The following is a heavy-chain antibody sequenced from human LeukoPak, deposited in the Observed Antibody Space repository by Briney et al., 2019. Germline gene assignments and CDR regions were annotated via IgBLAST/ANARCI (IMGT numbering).Heavy chain of an antibody. Sequence: GGSLRLSCAASGSTLSNYAISWVRQAPGKGLEWVSYISSSSSTIYYADSVKGRFTISRDNAKNSLYLQMNSLRVEDTAVYYCARVPRYGDYVVRTGYYFDYWGQGTLVTVSS. V-gene: IGHV3-48*01. CDR2: ISSSSSTI. D-gene: IGHD4-17*01. CDR3: ARVPRYGDYVVRTGYYFDY. J-gene: IGHJ4*02. CDR1: GSTLSNYA.